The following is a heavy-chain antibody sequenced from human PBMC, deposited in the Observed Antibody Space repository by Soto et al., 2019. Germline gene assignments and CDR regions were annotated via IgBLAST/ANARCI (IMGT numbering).Heavy chain of an antibody. V-gene: IGHV3-23*01. CDR3: AKDPTKYDFWSGYSPGYGMDV. CDR2: ISGSGGST. D-gene: IGHD3-3*01. J-gene: IGHJ6*02. Sequence: PGGSLRLSCAASGFTFSSYAMSWVRQAPGKGLEWVSAISGSGGSTYYADSVKGRFTISRDNSKNTLYLQMNSLRAEDTAVYYCAKDPTKYDFWSGYSPGYGMDVWGQGTTVPVSS. CDR1: GFTFSSYA.